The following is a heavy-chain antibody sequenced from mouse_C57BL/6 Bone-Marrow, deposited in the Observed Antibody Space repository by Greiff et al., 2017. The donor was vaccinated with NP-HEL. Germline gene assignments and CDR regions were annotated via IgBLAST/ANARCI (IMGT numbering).Heavy chain of an antibody. CDR1: GFNIKDYY. D-gene: IGHD1-1*01. CDR3: AYTVVATHFDY. V-gene: IGHV14-2*01. Sequence: EVQLQESGAELVKPGASVKLSCTASGFNIKDYYMHWVKQRTEQGLEWIGRIYPEDGETKYAPKFQGKATITADTSSNTAYLQLSSLTSEDTADYCCAYTVVATHFDYWGQGTTLTVSS. CDR2: IYPEDGET. J-gene: IGHJ2*01.